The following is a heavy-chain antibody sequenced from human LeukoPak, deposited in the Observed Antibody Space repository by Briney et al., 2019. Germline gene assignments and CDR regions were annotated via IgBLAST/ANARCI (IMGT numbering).Heavy chain of an antibody. D-gene: IGHD3-3*01. V-gene: IGHV2-70*01. CDR3: ARIPKKELWSGNQGAYYYYGMDV. J-gene: IGHJ6*02. Sequence: ESGPALVKPTQTLTLTCTFSGFSLSTRGMCVSWIRQPPGKALEWLALIDWDDDKYYSTSLKTRLTISKDTSKNQVVLTMTNMDPVDTATYYCARIPKKELWSGNQGAYYYYGMDVWGQGTTVTVSS. CDR2: IDWDDDK. CDR1: GFSLSTRGMC.